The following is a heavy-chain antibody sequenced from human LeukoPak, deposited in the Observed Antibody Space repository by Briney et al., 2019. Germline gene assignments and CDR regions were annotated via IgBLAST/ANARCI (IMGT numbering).Heavy chain of an antibody. Sequence: ASVKVSCKSSGYTFTGYNINWLRQASGQGPEWMGWINPNSGGTNYAQKFQGRVIMTRDTSISTAYMELSRLRSDDTAVYYCARDGHFDHWGQGTRVTVSS. CDR2: INPNSGGT. V-gene: IGHV1-2*02. CDR3: ARDGHFDH. J-gene: IGHJ4*02. CDR1: GYTFTGYN.